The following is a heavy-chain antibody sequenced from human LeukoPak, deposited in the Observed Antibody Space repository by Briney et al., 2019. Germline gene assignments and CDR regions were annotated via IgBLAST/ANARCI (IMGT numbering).Heavy chain of an antibody. V-gene: IGHV4-31*03. J-gene: IGHJ5*02. Sequence: SETLSLTCTVSGGSISNSAYYWGWVRQPPGKGLEWIGYIYYSGSTYYNPSLKSRVTISVDTSKNQFSLKLSSVTAADTAVYYCARRTVVPAASFDPWGQGTLVTVSS. CDR3: ARRTVVPAASFDP. D-gene: IGHD2-2*01. CDR2: IYYSGST. CDR1: GGSISNSAYY.